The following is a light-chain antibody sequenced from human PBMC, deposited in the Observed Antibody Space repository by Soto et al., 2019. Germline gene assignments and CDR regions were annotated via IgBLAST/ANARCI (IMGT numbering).Light chain of an antibody. V-gene: IGKV3-20*01. CDR2: NAS. CDR1: QSVSIRN. CDR3: QQYGSSTWT. J-gene: IGKJ1*01. Sequence: EIVLTQSPGTLSLSRGERATLSGRARQSVSIRNLAGYQKNPGQAPRIVIYNASSRATGIPDRFSGSGSGTDFNLTISRLETEDSAVYDCQQYGSSTWTFGQGTKVDIK.